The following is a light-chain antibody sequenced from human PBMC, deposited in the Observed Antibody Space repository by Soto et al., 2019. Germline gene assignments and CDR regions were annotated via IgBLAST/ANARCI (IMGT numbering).Light chain of an antibody. CDR1: QSVSSSY. CDR3: QQSGSSVT. V-gene: IGKV3-20*01. Sequence: ELVITQSPGTLPLSPGESATLSCRASQSVSSSYVAWYQQKPGQAPPLLIYGASSRATGIPDRFSGSGSGTDFALTISSLEPEDIAVYYCQQSGSSVTFGGGTNVQIK. CDR2: GAS. J-gene: IGKJ4*01.